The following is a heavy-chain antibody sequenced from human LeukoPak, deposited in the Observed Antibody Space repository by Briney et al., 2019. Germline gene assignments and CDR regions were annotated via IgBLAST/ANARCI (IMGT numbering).Heavy chain of an antibody. CDR2: ISSSSSTI. D-gene: IGHD3-22*01. CDR3: ARGAYYYED. CDR1: GFTFGYYG. V-gene: IGHV3-48*01. Sequence: PGGSLRLSCAASGFTFGYYGMNWVRQAPGKGLEWVSYISSSSSTIYYADSVKGRFTISRDNAKNSLYLQMNSLRAEDTAVYYCARGAYYYEDWGQGTLVTVSS. J-gene: IGHJ4*02.